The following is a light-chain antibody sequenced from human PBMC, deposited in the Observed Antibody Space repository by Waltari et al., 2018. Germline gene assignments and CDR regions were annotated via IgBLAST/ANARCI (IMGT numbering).Light chain of an antibody. CDR1: QHIKPG. Sequence: DIQMSQSPSTLSASIGDRVTITCRASQHIKPGVAWYQQKPGKAPKFLVYKASSLNKGVPSRFTGSGSGTEFTLTITSLQPDDFATYFCQQYETYPLTCGGGTKVEIK. CDR3: QQYETYPLT. V-gene: IGKV1-5*03. CDR2: KAS. J-gene: IGKJ4*01.